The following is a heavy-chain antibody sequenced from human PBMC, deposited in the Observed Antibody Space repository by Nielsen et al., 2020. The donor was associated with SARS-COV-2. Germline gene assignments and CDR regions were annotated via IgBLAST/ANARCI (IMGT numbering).Heavy chain of an antibody. CDR1: GGTFSSYA. CDR3: ARDPPGAVAAFGAWFDP. Sequence: SVKVSCKASGGTFSSYAISWVRQAPGQGLEWMGGIIPIFGTANYAQKFQGRVTITADESTSTAYMELSSLRSEDTAVYYCARDPPGAVAAFGAWFDPWGQGTPVTVSS. CDR2: IIPIFGTA. V-gene: IGHV1-69*13. J-gene: IGHJ5*02. D-gene: IGHD6-19*01.